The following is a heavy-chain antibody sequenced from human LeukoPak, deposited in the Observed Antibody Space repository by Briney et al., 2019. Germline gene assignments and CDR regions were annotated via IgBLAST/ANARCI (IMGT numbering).Heavy chain of an antibody. CDR1: GGTINNYY. D-gene: IGHD2-8*02. Sequence: SETLSLTCTVSGGTINNYYWSWIRQPPGKGLEWIGYIYYSGSANYNPSLTSRVTTSRDTPKNQFSLKLSSMTAADTAIYYCVRASVDTGGAFDVWGQGTVVTVSS. CDR2: IYYSGSA. V-gene: IGHV4-59*01. CDR3: VRASVDTGGAFDV. J-gene: IGHJ3*01.